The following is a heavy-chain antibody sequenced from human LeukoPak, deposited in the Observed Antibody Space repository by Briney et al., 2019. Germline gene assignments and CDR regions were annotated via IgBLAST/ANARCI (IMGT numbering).Heavy chain of an antibody. CDR2: IIPIFGTP. D-gene: IGHD6-6*01. Sequence: SVKVSCKASGGTFSSYAINWVRQAPGQGLEWMGGIIPIFGTPNYAQKFQGRVTTTADESTTTAYMELSSLRSEDTAVYYCARRSSSSSSHFDYWGQGTLVTVSS. CDR1: GGTFSSYA. J-gene: IGHJ4*02. CDR3: ARRSSSSSSHFDY. V-gene: IGHV1-69*13.